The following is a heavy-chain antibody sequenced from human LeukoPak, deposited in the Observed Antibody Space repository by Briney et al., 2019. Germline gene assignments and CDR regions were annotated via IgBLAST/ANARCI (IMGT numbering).Heavy chain of an antibody. D-gene: IGHD3-22*01. V-gene: IGHV5-51*01. CDR2: IYPGDSDT. CDR1: GYSFTSYW. J-gene: IGHJ4*02. Sequence: GESLKISCKGSGYSFTSYWIGWVRQMPGKGLEWMGIIYPGDSDTRYSPSFQGQVTISADKSISTAYLQWSSPKASDTAMYYCARQDYYGSSGSDYFDYWGQGTLVTVSS. CDR3: ARQDYYGSSGSDYFDY.